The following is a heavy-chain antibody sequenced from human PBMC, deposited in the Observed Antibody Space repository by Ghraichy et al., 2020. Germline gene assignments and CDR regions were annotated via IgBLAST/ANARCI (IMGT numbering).Heavy chain of an antibody. Sequence: SETLSLTCTVSGGSISSSSYYWGWIRQPPGKGLEWIGSIYYSGSTYYNPSLKSRVTISVDTSKNQFSLKLSSVTAADTAVYYCARYSGWGDYWGQGTLVTVSS. D-gene: IGHD6-19*01. J-gene: IGHJ4*02. CDR1: GGSISSSSYY. CDR2: IYYSGST. CDR3: ARYSGWGDY. V-gene: IGHV4-39*01.